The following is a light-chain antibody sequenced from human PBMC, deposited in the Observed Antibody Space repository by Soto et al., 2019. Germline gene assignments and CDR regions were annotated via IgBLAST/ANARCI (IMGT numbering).Light chain of an antibody. Sequence: DIQMTQSPSTLPASVGDRVTITCRASQSISNWLAWYQQKPGKAPKLLIYKASSLESGVPSRFSGSGSGTEFTLTISSLQPDDFATYYCQQYNPYSPYTFGQGTKWIS. CDR3: QQYNPYSPYT. CDR2: KAS. CDR1: QSISNW. V-gene: IGKV1-5*03. J-gene: IGKJ2*01.